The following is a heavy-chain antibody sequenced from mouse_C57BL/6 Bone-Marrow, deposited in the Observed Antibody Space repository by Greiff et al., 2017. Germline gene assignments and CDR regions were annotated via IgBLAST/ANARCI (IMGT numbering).Heavy chain of an antibody. D-gene: IGHD2-12*01. CDR1: GYAFSSSW. J-gene: IGHJ4*01. CDR2: IYPGDGDT. Sequence: QVQLQQSGPELVKPGASVKISCKASGYAFSSSWMNWVKQRPGKGLEWIGRIYPGDGDTNYNGKFKGKATLTADKSSSTAYMQLSSLTSEDSAVYFCARLRRRAMDYCGQGTSVTVSS. V-gene: IGHV1-82*01. CDR3: ARLRRRAMDY.